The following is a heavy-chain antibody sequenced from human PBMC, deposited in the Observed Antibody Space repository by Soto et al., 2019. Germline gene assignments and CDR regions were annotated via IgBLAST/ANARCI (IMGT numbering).Heavy chain of an antibody. V-gene: IGHV3-23*01. Sequence: EVKLLESGGGLGQPGGSLRLACEASGLMFSNYAMNWVRRAPGKGLEWVSGISGSGGSTYYADSVKGRFVVSRENSDNVMYLQMNSLRPEDTAVYYCGGVATPYYSYYGMDVWGQGTTVTVSS. J-gene: IGHJ6*02. CDR3: GGVATPYYSYYGMDV. D-gene: IGHD2-15*01. CDR1: GLMFSNYA. CDR2: ISGSGGST.